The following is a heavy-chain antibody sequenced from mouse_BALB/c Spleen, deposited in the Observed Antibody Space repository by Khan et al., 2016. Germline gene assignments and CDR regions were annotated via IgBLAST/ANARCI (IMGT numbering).Heavy chain of an antibody. CDR3: ARGDYDGTYYGMDY. CDR2: ITYSGST. CDR1: GYSITNDYA. Sequence: EVQLQESGPGLVKPSQSLSLTCTVTGYSITNDYAWNWIRQFPRNKLEWMGYITYSGSTSYNPSLRSRISITRDTSKNQFFLQLSSVTTEDTATXYYARGDYDGTYYGMDYWGQGTSVTVSS. V-gene: IGHV3-2*02. D-gene: IGHD2-4*01. J-gene: IGHJ4*01.